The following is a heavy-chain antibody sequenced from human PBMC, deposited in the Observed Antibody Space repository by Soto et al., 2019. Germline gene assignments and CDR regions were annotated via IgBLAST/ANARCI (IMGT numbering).Heavy chain of an antibody. CDR1: GYTFTSYA. CDR2: INAGNGNA. J-gene: IGHJ5*02. Sequence: GASVKVSCKASGYTFTSYAMHWVRQAPGQRLEWMGWINAGNGNANYAQNLQGRVTMTTDTSTITAYMELRSLRSDDTAVYYCARVGFWYNWNVTPLRWFDPWGQGTLVTVSS. D-gene: IGHD1-1*01. V-gene: IGHV1-3*01. CDR3: ARVGFWYNWNVTPLRWFDP.